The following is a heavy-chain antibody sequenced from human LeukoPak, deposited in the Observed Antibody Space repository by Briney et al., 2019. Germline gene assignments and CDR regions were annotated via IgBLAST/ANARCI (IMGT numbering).Heavy chain of an antibody. Sequence: GGSLRLSCAASGFTFSSYSMNWVRQAPGKGLEWVSSISSSSSYIYYADSVKGRFTISRDNAKNSLYLQMNSLRAEDTAVYYCAPIFGDYSDFDSWGQGTLVTVSS. D-gene: IGHD4-17*01. CDR2: ISSSSSYI. CDR3: APIFGDYSDFDS. CDR1: GFTFSSYS. J-gene: IGHJ4*02. V-gene: IGHV3-21*01.